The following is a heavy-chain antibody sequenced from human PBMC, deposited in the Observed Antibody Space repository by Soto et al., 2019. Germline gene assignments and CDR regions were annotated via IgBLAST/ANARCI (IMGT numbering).Heavy chain of an antibody. CDR1: GFKFSTYA. D-gene: IGHD3-16*01. CDR3: AKDRRAGGNSAFYFDF. Sequence: GGSLRLSCAASGFKFSTYAMIWVRRAPGKGLEWVSLISATGGGTYYADSVKGRFTISRDNSHNTLYLQVHSLTAEDTAVYYCAKDRRAGGNSAFYFDFWGQGAQVTVSS. V-gene: IGHV3-23*01. J-gene: IGHJ4*02. CDR2: ISATGGGT.